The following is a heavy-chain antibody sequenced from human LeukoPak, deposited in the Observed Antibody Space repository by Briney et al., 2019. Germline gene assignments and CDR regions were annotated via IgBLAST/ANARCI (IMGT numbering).Heavy chain of an antibody. CDR1: GFPFSSFW. V-gene: IGHV3-74*01. CDR2: VSTDGRST. CDR3: ARGRRGGYCSSTSCRFTQHFQH. J-gene: IGHJ1*01. D-gene: IGHD2-2*01. Sequence: GGSLRLSCAASGFPFSSFWMHWVRQVPGQGLEWVSRVSTDGRSTNYADSVKGRFTISRDNTKNTVLLQMNSLRADDTAVYYCARGRRGGYCSSTSCRFTQHFQHWGQGTLVTVSS.